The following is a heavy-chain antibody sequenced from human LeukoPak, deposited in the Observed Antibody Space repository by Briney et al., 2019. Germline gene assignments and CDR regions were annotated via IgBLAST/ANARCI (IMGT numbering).Heavy chain of an antibody. CDR2: ISSSSSYI. CDR1: GFTFSSYS. J-gene: IGHJ3*02. D-gene: IGHD2-2*03. Sequence: GGSLRLSCAASGFTFSSYSMNWVRQAPGKGLEWVSSISSSSSYIYYADSVKGRFTISRDNAKNSLYLQMNSLRAEDTAVYYCARDWIDDAFDTWGQGTMVTVSS. CDR3: ARDWIDDAFDT. V-gene: IGHV3-21*01.